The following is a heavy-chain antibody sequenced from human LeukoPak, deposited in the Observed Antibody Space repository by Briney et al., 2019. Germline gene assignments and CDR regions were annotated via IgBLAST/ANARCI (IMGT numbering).Heavy chain of an antibody. CDR2: ISGSGGST. J-gene: IGHJ4*02. V-gene: IGHV3-23*01. CDR1: GFTFSSYA. CDR3: AKPLSLSNCFDY. Sequence: GGSLRLSCAASGFTFSSYAMSWVRQAPGKGLEWVSAISGSGGSTYYADSVKGRFTISGDNSKNTLYLQMNSLRAEDTAVYYCAKPLSLSNCFDYWGQGTLVTVPS. D-gene: IGHD2/OR15-2a*01.